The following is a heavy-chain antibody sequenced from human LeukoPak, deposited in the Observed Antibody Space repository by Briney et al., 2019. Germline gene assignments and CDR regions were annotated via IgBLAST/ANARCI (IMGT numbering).Heavy chain of an antibody. D-gene: IGHD3-3*01. V-gene: IGHV4-59*08. CDR1: GGSISSYY. CDR2: IYYSGST. Sequence: PSETLSLTCTVSGGSISSYYWSWIRQPPGTGLEWIGYIYYSGSTNYNPSLKSRVTISVDTSKNQFSLKLSSVTAADTAVYYCARQGYDFWSGYAYYYGMDVWGQGTTVTVSS. CDR3: ARQGYDFWSGYAYYYGMDV. J-gene: IGHJ6*02.